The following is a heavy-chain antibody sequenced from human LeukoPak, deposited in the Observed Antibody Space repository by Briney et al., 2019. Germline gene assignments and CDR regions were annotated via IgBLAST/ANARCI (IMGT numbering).Heavy chain of an antibody. D-gene: IGHD1-26*01. V-gene: IGHV1-3*01. J-gene: IGHJ4*02. CDR3: ARRGGSYQYYFDY. Sequence: ASVKVSCKASGYTFTSYAIHWVRQAPGQRLEWMGWINVGNGNTQYSQKFQGRVTITRDTSASTAYMELSSLRSEDTAVYYCARRGGSYQYYFDYWGQGTLVTVSS. CDR1: GYTFTSYA. CDR2: INVGNGNT.